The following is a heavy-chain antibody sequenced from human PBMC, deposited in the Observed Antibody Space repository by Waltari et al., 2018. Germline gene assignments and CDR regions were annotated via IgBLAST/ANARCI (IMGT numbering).Heavy chain of an antibody. CDR1: GDTFPRYD. CDR2: MNPNSSNT. D-gene: IGHD3-10*01. V-gene: IGHV1-8*03. CDR3: ARGAPRAYYYGMDV. Sequence: QAQLVQSGAEVKTPGASVSVSGKATGDTFPRYDINTVRPSTGQGLEWMGWMNPNSSNTGYAHKFQGRVTITRNTSIRTAYMELSSLRSEDTAVYYCARGAPRAYYYGMDVWGQGTTVTVSS. J-gene: IGHJ6*02.